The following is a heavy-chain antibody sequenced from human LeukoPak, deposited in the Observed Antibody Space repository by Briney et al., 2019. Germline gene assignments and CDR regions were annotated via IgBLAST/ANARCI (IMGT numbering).Heavy chain of an antibody. D-gene: IGHD5-24*01. CDR2: IYYSGST. CDR3: ARHGRDGYNYRGVFDN. CDR1: GGSFSGYY. Sequence: SETLSLTCAVYGGSFSGYYWSWIRQPPGKGLEWIGYIYYSGSTYYNPSLRSRVTISVDTSKNQFSLRLSSVTAADTAVFYCARHGRDGYNYRGVFDNWGQGTLVTVSS. V-gene: IGHV4-59*08. J-gene: IGHJ4*02.